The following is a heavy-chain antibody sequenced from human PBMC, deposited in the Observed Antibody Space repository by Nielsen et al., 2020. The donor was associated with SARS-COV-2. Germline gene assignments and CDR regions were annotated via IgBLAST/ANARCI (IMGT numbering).Heavy chain of an antibody. J-gene: IGHJ6*02. CDR3: ARDRFGIAARPGGYGMDV. CDR2: ISSSSYI. Sequence: GGSLRLSCAASRFTFSTYSMNWVRQAPGKGLEWVSSISSSSYIYYADSVKGRFTISRDNAKNSLYLQMNSLRAEDTAVYYCARDRFGIAARPGGYGMDVWGQGTTVTVSS. CDR1: RFTFSTYS. D-gene: IGHD6-6*01. V-gene: IGHV3-21*01.